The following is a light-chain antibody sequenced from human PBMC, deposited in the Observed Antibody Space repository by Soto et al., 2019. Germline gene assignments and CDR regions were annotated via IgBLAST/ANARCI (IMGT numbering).Light chain of an antibody. J-gene: IGKJ3*01. V-gene: IGKV1-33*01. Sequence: DIQMTQSPSSLSASVGDRVTITCQASQDISNYLNWYQQKPGKAPKLLIYDASNLETGVPSMFSGSGSGTDFTFTISSLQPEDIATYYCQQYDNLPFTFGPGIKVDIK. CDR2: DAS. CDR3: QQYDNLPFT. CDR1: QDISNY.